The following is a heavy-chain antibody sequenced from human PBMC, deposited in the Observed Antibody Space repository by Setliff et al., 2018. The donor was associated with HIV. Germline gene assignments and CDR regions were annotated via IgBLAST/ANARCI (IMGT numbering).Heavy chain of an antibody. CDR3: ARGARLLAGYSDGWDYYYMAV. CDR2: INHSGST. Sequence: SETLSLTCAVYGGSFSGYYWSWIRQPPGKGLEWIGEINHSGSTNYNPSLESRVTISVDTSKNQFSLKVNSVTAADTAVYYCARGARLLAGYSDGWDYYYMAVWGKGTTVTVSS. V-gene: IGHV4-34*01. J-gene: IGHJ6*03. CDR1: GGSFSGYY. D-gene: IGHD6-13*01.